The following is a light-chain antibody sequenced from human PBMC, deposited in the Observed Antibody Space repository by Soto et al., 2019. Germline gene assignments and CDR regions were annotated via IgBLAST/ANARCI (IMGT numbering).Light chain of an antibody. V-gene: IGKV1-5*03. Sequence: DIQMTQSPSTLSASVGDRVTITCRASQSISSNLARYQQKPGKAPNLLIYKASSLESGVPSRFSGSGSGTEFTLTIGSLQPDDFAIYYCQQYYSYPPITFGQGTRLEIK. CDR3: QQYYSYPPIT. CDR1: QSISSN. J-gene: IGKJ5*01. CDR2: KAS.